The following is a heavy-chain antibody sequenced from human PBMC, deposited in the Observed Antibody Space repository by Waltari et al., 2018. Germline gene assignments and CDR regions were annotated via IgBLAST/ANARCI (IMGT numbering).Heavy chain of an antibody. J-gene: IGHJ4*02. CDR2: INWNSGTI. Sequence: EVQLVEYGGGLVQPGRSLRLSCAASGFTFDDYAMHWVRQGPGKGLEWVSGINWNSGTIGYADSVKGRFTISRDSAKNSLFLQMNSLRAEDTALYFCAKDGGILWFGEVNYFFDNWGQGTLVTVSS. CDR1: GFTFDDYA. CDR3: AKDGGILWFGEVNYFFDN. D-gene: IGHD3-10*01. V-gene: IGHV3-9*01.